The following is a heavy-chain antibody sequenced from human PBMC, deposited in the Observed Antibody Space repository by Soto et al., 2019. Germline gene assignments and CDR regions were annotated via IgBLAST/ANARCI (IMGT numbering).Heavy chain of an antibody. V-gene: IGHV4-61*01. CDR2: TYYSGST. D-gene: IGHD2-2*01. CDR1: GGSVSSGSYY. CDR3: ARDIVPAATRLYNWFDP. J-gene: IGHJ5*02. Sequence: SETLSLTCTVSGGSVSSGSYYWSWIRQPPGKGLEWIGYTYYSGSTNYNPSLKSRVTISVDTSKNQFSLKLSSVTAADTAVYYCARDIVPAATRLYNWFDPWGQGTMVTVYS.